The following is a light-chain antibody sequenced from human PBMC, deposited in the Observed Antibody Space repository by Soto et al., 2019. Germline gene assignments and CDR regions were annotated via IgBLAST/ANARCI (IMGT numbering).Light chain of an antibody. CDR3: CSYAGSNTWV. J-gene: IGLJ3*02. CDR1: SSDVGIYNL. Sequence: QSVLTQPASVYESPGQSITISCTGTSSDVGIYNLVSWYQQHPGKAPKLMIYEVSQRPSGVSHRFSGSKSVNTASLTISGLQAEDEADYYCCSYAGSNTWVFGGGTKLTVL. V-gene: IGLV2-23*02. CDR2: EVS.